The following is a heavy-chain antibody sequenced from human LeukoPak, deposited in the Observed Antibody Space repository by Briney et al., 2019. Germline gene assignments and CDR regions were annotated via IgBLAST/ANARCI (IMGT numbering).Heavy chain of an antibody. CDR3: ARDPGLYYFDY. Sequence: SQTLSLTCTVSGGSISSGDYYWSWIRQPPGKGLEWIGYIYYSGSTYYNPSLKSRVTISVDTSKNQFSLKLSSATAADTAVYYCARDPGLYYFDYWGQGTLVAVSS. CDR2: IYYSGST. V-gene: IGHV4-30-4*08. CDR1: GGSISSGDYY. J-gene: IGHJ4*02.